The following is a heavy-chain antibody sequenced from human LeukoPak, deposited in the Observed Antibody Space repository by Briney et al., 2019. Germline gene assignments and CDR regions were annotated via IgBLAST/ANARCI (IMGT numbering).Heavy chain of an antibody. D-gene: IGHD3-9*01. CDR3: ARNLFYWLSPFDY. CDR2: NYHSGGT. CDR1: GGSLSSGNW. Sequence: PSQTLSLTCAVSGGSLSSGNWWSCVRQPPGRGREWIGGNYHSGGTNYNPSLKSRVTISVDKSKNQFSLKRSSVTAADTAVYYCARNLFYWLSPFDYWGRGTLVTVSS. V-gene: IGHV4-4*02. J-gene: IGHJ4*02.